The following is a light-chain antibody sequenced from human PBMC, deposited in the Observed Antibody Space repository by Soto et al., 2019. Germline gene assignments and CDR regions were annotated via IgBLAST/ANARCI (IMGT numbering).Light chain of an antibody. CDR1: QSVSSY. J-gene: IGKJ5*01. CDR3: QQRSNWPPIT. V-gene: IGKV3-11*01. Sequence: EIVLTQSPATLSLSPGERAMLSCRASQSVSSYLAWYQQKPGQAPRLLIYDASNRATGIPARFSGSGSGTDFTLTISSLEPEDFAVYYCQQRSNWPPITFGQGTRLEI. CDR2: DAS.